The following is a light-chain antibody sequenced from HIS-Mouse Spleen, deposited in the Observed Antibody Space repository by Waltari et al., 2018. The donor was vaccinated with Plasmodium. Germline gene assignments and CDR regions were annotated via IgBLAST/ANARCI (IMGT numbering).Light chain of an antibody. V-gene: IGKV1-33*01. J-gene: IGKJ3*01. CDR1: QDISNY. Sequence: DIQMTQSPSSLSASVGDRVTITCQASQDISNYLNWYQQKPGKAPKPLIYDASNLETGVRSRFSGSGSGTDFTFTISSLQPEDIATYYCQQYDNLPPLCTFGPGTKVDIK. CDR2: DAS. CDR3: QQYDNLPPLCT.